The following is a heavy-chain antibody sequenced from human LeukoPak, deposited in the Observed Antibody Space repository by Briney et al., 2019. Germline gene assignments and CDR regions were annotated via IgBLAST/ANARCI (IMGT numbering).Heavy chain of an antibody. D-gene: IGHD1-26*01. CDR3: ARPYYPGAFDI. V-gene: IGHV3-48*01. Sequence: GGSLRLSCAASGFTFSSYSMNWVRQAPGKGLEWVSYISSSSSTIYYADSVKGRFTISRDNAKNSLYLQMNSLRAEDTAVYYCARPYYPGAFDIWGQGTMVTVSS. J-gene: IGHJ3*02. CDR2: ISSSSSTI. CDR1: GFTFSSYS.